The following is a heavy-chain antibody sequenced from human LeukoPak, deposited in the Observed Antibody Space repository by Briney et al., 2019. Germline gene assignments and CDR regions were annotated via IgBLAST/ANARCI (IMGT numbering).Heavy chain of an antibody. Sequence: SETLSLTCTVSGGSISSYYWSWIRQPAGKGLEWIGRIYTSGSTNYNPSLKSRVTISVDTSKNQFSLKLSSVTAADTAVYYCARVEYGITGTTQDWYFDLWGRGTLVTVSS. V-gene: IGHV4-4*07. CDR2: IYTSGST. J-gene: IGHJ2*01. CDR1: GGSISSYY. D-gene: IGHD1-7*01. CDR3: ARVEYGITGTTQDWYFDL.